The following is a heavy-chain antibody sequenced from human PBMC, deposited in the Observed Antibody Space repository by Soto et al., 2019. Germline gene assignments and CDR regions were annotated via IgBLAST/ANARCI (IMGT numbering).Heavy chain of an antibody. CDR1: GGSFSGYY. V-gene: IGHV4-34*01. CDR3: ARHHVRGRTIAGAAEF. D-gene: IGHD6-13*01. CDR2: INHSGNT. J-gene: IGHJ4*02. Sequence: SETLSLTCAVYGGSFSGYYWSWIRQPPGKGLEWIGEINHSGNTNYNPSLKSRVTISVDTSKNQLFLNLSSVTAADTAMYYCARHHVRGRTIAGAAEFWGQGTLVTVS.